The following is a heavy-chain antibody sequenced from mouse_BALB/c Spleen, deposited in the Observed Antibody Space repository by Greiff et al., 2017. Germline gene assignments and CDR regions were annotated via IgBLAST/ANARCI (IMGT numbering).Heavy chain of an antibody. J-gene: IGHJ1*01. Sequence: EVKLVESGGGLVQPGGSLKLSCAASGFTFSSYTMSWVRQTPEKRLEWVAYISNGGGSTYYPDTVKGRFTISRDNAKNTLYLQMSSLKSEDTAMYYCARRGETYYGYWYFDVWGAGTTVTVSS. CDR3: ARRGETYYGYWYFDV. D-gene: IGHD1-1*02. CDR2: ISNGGGST. CDR1: GFTFSSYT. V-gene: IGHV5-12-2*01.